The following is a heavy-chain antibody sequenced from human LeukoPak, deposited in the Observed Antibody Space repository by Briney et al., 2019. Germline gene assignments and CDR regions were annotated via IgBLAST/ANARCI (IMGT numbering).Heavy chain of an antibody. CDR1: GGSISSSSYY. D-gene: IGHD3-22*01. CDR2: IYYSGSS. CDR3: ARHVGSGSYFDY. V-gene: IGHV4-39*01. Sequence: LETPSLTCTVSGGSISSSSYYWGWIRQPPGKGLEWIGSIYYSGSSYYDPCRHSRVIISVDTSKNQFSLKLSSVTAADTAVYYCARHVGSGSYFDYWGQHTLRTVSS. J-gene: IGHJ4*02.